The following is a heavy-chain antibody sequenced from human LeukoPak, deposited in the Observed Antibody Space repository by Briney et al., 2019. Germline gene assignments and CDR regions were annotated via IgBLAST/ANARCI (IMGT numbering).Heavy chain of an antibody. Sequence: SETLSLTCTVSGGSISSSSYYWGWIRQPPGKGLEWIGSIYYSGSTYYNPSLKSRVTISVDTSKNQFSLKLSSVTAADTAVYYCARDRGYSSGWYYGGYFDYWGQGTLVTVSS. CDR3: ARDRGYSSGWYYGGYFDY. V-gene: IGHV4-39*07. CDR1: GGSISSSSYY. D-gene: IGHD6-19*01. J-gene: IGHJ4*02. CDR2: IYYSGST.